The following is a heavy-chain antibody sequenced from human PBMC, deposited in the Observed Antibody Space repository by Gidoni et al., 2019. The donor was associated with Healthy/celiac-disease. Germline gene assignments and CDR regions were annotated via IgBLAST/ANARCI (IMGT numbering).Heavy chain of an antibody. Sequence: EVQLVESGGGLVQPGGSLRLSCAASGFTFSSYSMHWVRQAPGKGLEWVSYISSSSSTIYYADSVKGRFTISRDNAKNSLYLQMNSLRAEDTAVYYCASNLRGYSGYDPSYYYYYGMDVWGQGTTVTVSS. D-gene: IGHD5-12*01. J-gene: IGHJ6*02. CDR3: ASNLRGYSGYDPSYYYYYGMDV. CDR1: GFTFSSYS. V-gene: IGHV3-48*01. CDR2: ISSSSSTI.